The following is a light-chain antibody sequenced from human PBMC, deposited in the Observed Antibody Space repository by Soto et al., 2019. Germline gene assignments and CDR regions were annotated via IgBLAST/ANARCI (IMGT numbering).Light chain of an antibody. V-gene: IGLV2-11*01. CDR2: DVS. J-gene: IGLJ3*02. Sequence: QSALTQPRSVSGSLGQPVTFSCTETSVDVGGYNYVSWYQQHPGKAPKLMIYDVSKRPSGVPDRFSGSKSGNTASLTISGLQAEDEADYYCCSYAGSYTWVFGGGTKLTVL. CDR3: CSYAGSYTWV. CDR1: SVDVGGYNY.